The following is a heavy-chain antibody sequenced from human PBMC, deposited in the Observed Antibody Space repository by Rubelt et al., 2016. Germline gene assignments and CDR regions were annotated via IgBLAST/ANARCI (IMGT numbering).Heavy chain of an antibody. CDR3: ARDKGGYAYDY. CDR2: ISSSSNTI. Sequence: EVQLVESGGGLVQPGGSLRLSCAVSGFTFSSYSMNWVRQAPGKGLEWVSFISSSSNTIYYADSVKGGFTMSRDNAKQSLDLQMNSLRAEDTAEYDCARDKGGYAYDYWGQGTLVTVSS. J-gene: IGHJ4*02. D-gene: IGHD3-16*01. V-gene: IGHV3-48*04. CDR1: GFTFSSYS.